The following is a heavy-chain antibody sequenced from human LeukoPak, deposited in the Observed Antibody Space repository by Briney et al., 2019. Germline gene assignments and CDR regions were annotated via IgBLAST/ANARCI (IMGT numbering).Heavy chain of an antibody. D-gene: IGHD3-9*01. CDR1: GSTFSSSA. Sequence: GGSLRLSCAASGSTFSSSAMHWVRQASGKGLEWVGRIRSKANSYATAYAASVKGRFTISRDDSKNTAYLQMNSLKTEDTAVYYCTRHSDILTGYYYAFDIWGQGSMVTVSS. CDR3: TRHSDILTGYYYAFDI. V-gene: IGHV3-73*01. CDR2: IRSKANSYAT. J-gene: IGHJ3*02.